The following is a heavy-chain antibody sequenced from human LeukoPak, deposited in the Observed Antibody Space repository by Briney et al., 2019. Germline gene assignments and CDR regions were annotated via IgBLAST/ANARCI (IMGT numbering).Heavy chain of an antibody. CDR3: ARDLRYYYGSGSYNWFDP. CDR1: GYTFTNYF. CDR2: VNPIGGST. D-gene: IGHD3-10*01. V-gene: IGHV1-46*04. Sequence: ASVKVSCKASGYTFTNYFIHWVRQAPGQGLEWMGIVNPIGGSTTYAQRLQGRVTMTRDTSISTAYMELSRLRSDDTAVYYCARDLRYYYGSGSYNWFDPWGQGTLVTVSS. J-gene: IGHJ5*02.